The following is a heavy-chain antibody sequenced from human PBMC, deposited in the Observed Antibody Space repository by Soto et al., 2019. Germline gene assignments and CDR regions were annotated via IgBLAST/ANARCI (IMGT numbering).Heavy chain of an antibody. CDR3: ARETHCSGGSCYSNGMDV. CDR1: GFTFSSYD. Sequence: GGSLRLSCAASGFTFSSYDMHWVRQATGKGLEWVSAIGTAGDTYYPGSVKGRFTISRENAKNSLYLQMNSLRAEDTAVYYCARETHCSGGSCYSNGMDVWGQGTTVTVSS. J-gene: IGHJ6*02. V-gene: IGHV3-13*01. D-gene: IGHD2-15*01. CDR2: IGTAGDT.